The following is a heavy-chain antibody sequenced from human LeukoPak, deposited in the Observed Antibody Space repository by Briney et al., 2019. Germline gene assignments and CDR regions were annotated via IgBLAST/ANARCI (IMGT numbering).Heavy chain of an antibody. J-gene: IGHJ4*02. CDR2: ISGSGDTT. CDR3: AKVGARGCSSSTCFIY. CDR1: GFTFSSYG. V-gene: IGHV3-23*01. D-gene: IGHD2-2*01. Sequence: PGGSLRLSCAASGFTFSSYGMHWVRQAPGKGLEWVSAISGSGDTTYYADSVKGRFTISRDNSKNTLYLQMNSLRPEDTAVYYCAKVGARGCSSSTCFIYWGQGTLVTVSS.